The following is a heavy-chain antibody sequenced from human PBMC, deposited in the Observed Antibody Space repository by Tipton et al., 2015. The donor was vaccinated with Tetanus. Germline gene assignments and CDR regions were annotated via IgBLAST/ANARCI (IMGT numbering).Heavy chain of an antibody. J-gene: IGHJ4*02. CDR2: IYDTGNT. CDR1: GGSMSGYY. V-gene: IGHV4-59*01. CDR3: VRGNGGNCCHVDS. D-gene: IGHD2-15*01. Sequence: TLSLTCIVSGGSMSGYYWSWIRQPPGKGLEWIGYIYDTGNTNYKSSLKSRVTMSVDTSKSQFSLKLTSVTAADTAMYYCVRGNGGNCCHVDSWGRGTLVTVSS.